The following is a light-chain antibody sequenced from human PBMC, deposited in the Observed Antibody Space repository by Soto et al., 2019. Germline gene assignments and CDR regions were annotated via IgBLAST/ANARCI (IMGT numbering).Light chain of an antibody. J-gene: IGKJ4*01. CDR3: QQYGSSPSLT. V-gene: IGKV3-20*01. Sequence: IVLTQYPGTLSLSPGERATLSCMASHSVSSSYLAWYQQKPGQAPRLLIYGASSRATGIPDRFSGSGSGTDFTLTISRLEPEDFAVYYCQQYGSSPSLTFGGGTKVDI. CDR1: HSVSSSY. CDR2: GAS.